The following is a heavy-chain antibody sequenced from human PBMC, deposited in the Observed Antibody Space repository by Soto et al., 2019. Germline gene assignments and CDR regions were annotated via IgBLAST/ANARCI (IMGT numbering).Heavy chain of an antibody. D-gene: IGHD4-4*01. V-gene: IGHV3-30*03. CDR2: ILHDGSAE. CDR1: GFTFTSYG. Sequence: XGSLGLSCAASGFTFTSYGMHWVRQAPGKGLEWMALILHDGSAEYYADSVKGRFTISRDNSKNTLYLQMNSLRAEDTAVYYCARSRDGYSFYFYYGMDGWGQGTTVTVSS. CDR3: ARSRDGYSFYFYYGMDG. J-gene: IGHJ6*02.